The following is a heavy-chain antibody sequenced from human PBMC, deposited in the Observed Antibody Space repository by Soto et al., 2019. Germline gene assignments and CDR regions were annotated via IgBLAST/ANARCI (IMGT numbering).Heavy chain of an antibody. V-gene: IGHV3-30*18. CDR1: GFTFSSYG. CDR2: ISYDGSNK. Sequence: GGSLRLSCAASGFTFSSYGMHWVRQAPGKGLEWVAVISYDGSNKYYADSVKGRFTISRDNSKNTLYLQMNSLRAEDTAVYYCAKDHVATIWYYFDYWGQGTLVTVSS. J-gene: IGHJ4*02. CDR3: AKDHVATIWYYFDY. D-gene: IGHD5-12*01.